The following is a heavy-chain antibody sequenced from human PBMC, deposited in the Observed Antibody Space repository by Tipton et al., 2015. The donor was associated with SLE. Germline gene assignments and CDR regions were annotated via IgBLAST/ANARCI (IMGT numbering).Heavy chain of an antibody. D-gene: IGHD4-17*01. V-gene: IGHV4-59*01. J-gene: IGHJ4*02. CDR3: ARGTTVILFDY. Sequence: TLSLTCTVSGGSISSYYWSWIRQPPGKGLEWIGYIYYSGSTNYNPSLKSRVTISVDTSKNQFSLKLSPVTAADTAVYYCARGTTVILFDYWGQGTLVTVSS. CDR2: IYYSGST. CDR1: GGSISSYY.